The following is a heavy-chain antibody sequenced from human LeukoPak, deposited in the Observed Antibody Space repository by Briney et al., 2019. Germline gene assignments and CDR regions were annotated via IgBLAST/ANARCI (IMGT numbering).Heavy chain of an antibody. CDR2: IKQDGTEK. J-gene: IGHJ5*02. CDR1: GFTFSSYW. Sequence: GGSLRLSCAASGFTFSSYWMTWVRQAPGKGLEWVANIKQDGTEKYYVDSVGGRFTISRDNAQNSLSLQMNILRPQDTGVYYCARAYCRSTNCCYPSWGQGTLVTVSS. V-gene: IGHV3-7*01. D-gene: IGHD2-2*01. CDR3: ARAYCRSTNCCYPS.